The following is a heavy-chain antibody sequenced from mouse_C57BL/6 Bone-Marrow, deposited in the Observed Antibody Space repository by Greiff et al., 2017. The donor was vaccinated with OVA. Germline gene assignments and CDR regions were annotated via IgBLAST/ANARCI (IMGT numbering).Heavy chain of an antibody. CDR3: ARSGDGDY. J-gene: IGHJ2*01. V-gene: IGHV1-4*01. CDR2: INPSSGYT. D-gene: IGHD3-1*01. CDR1: GYTFTSYT. Sequence: VQLQESGAELARPGASVKMSCKASGYTFTSYTMHWVKQRPGQGLEWIGYINPSSGYTKYNQKFKDKATLTADKSSSTAYMQLSSLTSEDSAVYYCARSGDGDYWGQGTTLTVSS.